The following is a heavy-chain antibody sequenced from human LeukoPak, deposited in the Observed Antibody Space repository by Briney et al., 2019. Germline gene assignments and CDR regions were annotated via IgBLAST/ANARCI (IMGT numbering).Heavy chain of an antibody. CDR2: ISSSSSYI. Sequence: GGSLRLSCAASGFTFSSYSMNWVRQAPGKGLEWVSSISSSSSYIYYADSVKGRFTISRDNAKNSLYLQMNSLRAEDTAVYYCARDKGIAAAEGNDYWGQGTLVTVSS. CDR3: ARDKGIAAAEGNDY. V-gene: IGHV3-21*01. D-gene: IGHD6-13*01. CDR1: GFTFSSYS. J-gene: IGHJ4*02.